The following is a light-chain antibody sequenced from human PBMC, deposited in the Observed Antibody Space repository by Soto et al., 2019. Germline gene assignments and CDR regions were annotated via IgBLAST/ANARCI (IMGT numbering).Light chain of an antibody. V-gene: IGLV2-14*01. CDR3: SSYTSSNIPYV. J-gene: IGLJ1*01. CDR2: DVT. CDR1: SSDVGGYNY. Sequence: QSALTQPASVSGSPGQSITISCTGTSSDVGGYNYVSWYQQHPGKAPKLMIYDVTNRPSGVSNRFSGSKSGNTASLTISGLQAEDGADYYCSSYTSSNIPYVFGTGTQLTVL.